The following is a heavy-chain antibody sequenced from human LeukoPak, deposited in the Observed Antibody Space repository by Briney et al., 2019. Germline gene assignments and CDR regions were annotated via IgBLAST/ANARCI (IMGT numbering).Heavy chain of an antibody. CDR1: GFTVSSNY. Sequence: GGSLRLSCAASGFTVSSNYMTWVRQAPGEGLEWLSVIYSDGSTYYADSVKGRFTISRDNSKNTVYLQMGSLRTEDMAVYYCARSNYYDSSGHYFGYDYWGQGTLVTVSS. CDR3: ARSNYYDSSGHYFGYDY. V-gene: IGHV3-66*02. J-gene: IGHJ4*02. CDR2: IYSDGST. D-gene: IGHD3-22*01.